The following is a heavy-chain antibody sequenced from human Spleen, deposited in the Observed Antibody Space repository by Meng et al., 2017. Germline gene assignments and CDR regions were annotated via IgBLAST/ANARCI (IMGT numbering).Heavy chain of an antibody. D-gene: IGHD1-26*01. CDR2: SYYSGNS. J-gene: IGHJ5*02. CDR3: ACARYSGGYGPAIFDP. CDR1: GGSVSSGTQY. V-gene: IGHV4-61*01. Sequence: QRPLQGSGPGLVKPSETLSLTCTVSGGSVSSGTQYWSWIRQPPGGGLEWIGYSYYSGNSNSNPSLKSRVTISVDTSKNQFSLKMNSVTAADTAVYYCACARYSGGYGPAIFDPWGQGILVTVSS.